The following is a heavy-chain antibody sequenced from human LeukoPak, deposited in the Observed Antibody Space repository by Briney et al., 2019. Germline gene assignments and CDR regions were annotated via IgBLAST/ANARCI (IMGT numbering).Heavy chain of an antibody. CDR1: GFTFSAYY. CDR2: ISSSGSTI. CDR3: ARLYGSGIFDY. D-gene: IGHD3-10*01. J-gene: IGHJ4*02. Sequence: GGSLRLSCAAAGFTFSAYYMSWIRQAPGKGLEWVSYISSSGSTIYYADSVKGRFTISRDNAKNSLYLQMNSLRAEDTAVYYCARLYGSGIFDYWGQGTLVTVSS. V-gene: IGHV3-11*01.